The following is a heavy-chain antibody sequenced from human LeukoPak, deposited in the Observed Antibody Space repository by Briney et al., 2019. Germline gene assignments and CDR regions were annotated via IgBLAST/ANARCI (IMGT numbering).Heavy chain of an antibody. CDR3: ARGLRQDYYDSSGYYLDY. CDR1: GFTFDDYA. Sequence: PGGSLRLSCAASGFTFDDYAMHWVRQAPGKGLEWVSLISGDGGSTYYADSVKGRFTISRDNSKNTLYLQMNSLRAEDTAVYYCARGLRQDYYDSSGYYLDYWGQGTLVTVSS. D-gene: IGHD3-22*01. J-gene: IGHJ4*02. CDR2: ISGDGGST. V-gene: IGHV3-43*02.